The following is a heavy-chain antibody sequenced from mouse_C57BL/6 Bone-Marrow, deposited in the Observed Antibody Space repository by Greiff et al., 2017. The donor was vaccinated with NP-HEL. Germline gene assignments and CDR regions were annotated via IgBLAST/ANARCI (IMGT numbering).Heavy chain of an antibody. CDR2: IDPEDGDT. J-gene: IGHJ3*01. V-gene: IGHV14-1*01. CDR3: TTGVLLLRYTY. CDR1: GFNIKDYY. D-gene: IGHD1-1*01. Sequence: EVQLKQSGAELVRPGASVKLSCTASGFNIKDYYMHWVKQRPEQGLEWIGRIDPEDGDTEYAPKFQGKATMTADTSSNTAYLQLSSLTSEDTAVYYCTTGVLLLRYTYWGQGTLVTVSA.